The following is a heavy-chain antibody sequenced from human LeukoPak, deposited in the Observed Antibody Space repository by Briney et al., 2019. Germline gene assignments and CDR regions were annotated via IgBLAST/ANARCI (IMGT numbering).Heavy chain of an antibody. Sequence: GESLKISCKGSGYSFTSYWIGWVRQMPGKGLEWMGIIYPGDSDTRYSQSFQGQVTISADKSISTAYLQWSSLKASDTAMYYCARTNYRDIVVVPAAILELQNWFDPWGQGTLVTVSS. J-gene: IGHJ5*02. V-gene: IGHV5-51*01. CDR1: GYSFTSYW. CDR2: IYPGDSDT. CDR3: ARTNYRDIVVVPAAILELQNWFDP. D-gene: IGHD2-2*01.